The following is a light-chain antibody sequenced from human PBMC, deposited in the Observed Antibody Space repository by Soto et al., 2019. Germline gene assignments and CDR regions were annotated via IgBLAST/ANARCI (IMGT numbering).Light chain of an antibody. CDR3: QQSYSTPRT. CDR2: AAS. CDR1: RSISNY. J-gene: IGKJ1*01. V-gene: IGKV1-39*01. Sequence: DIQMTQSPSSLSASVGEGVTITCRARRSISNYLNWYQQKPGKAPKLLMFAASSLQSGVPSRFSGGGSGTDFTLTISNLQPEDFATYYCQQSYSTPRTFGQGTKVEIK.